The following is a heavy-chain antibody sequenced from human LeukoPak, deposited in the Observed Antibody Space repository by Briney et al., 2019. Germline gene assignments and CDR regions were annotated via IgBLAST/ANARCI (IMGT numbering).Heavy chain of an antibody. CDR1: GFTFSSYW. D-gene: IGHD2-2*01. CDR3: ASAIYCSSTGCHPWFDP. CDR2: IKQDGSEK. Sequence: SGGSLRLSCAASGFTFSSYWMSWVRQAPGKGLEWVANIKQDGSEKYYVDSVKGRFTISRDNAKNSLYLQMNSLRAEDTAVYYCASAIYCSSTGCHPWFDPWGQGTLVTVSS. J-gene: IGHJ5*02. V-gene: IGHV3-7*01.